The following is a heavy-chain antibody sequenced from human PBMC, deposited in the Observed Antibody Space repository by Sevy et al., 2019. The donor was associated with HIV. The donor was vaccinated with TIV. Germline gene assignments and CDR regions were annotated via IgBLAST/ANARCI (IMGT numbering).Heavy chain of an antibody. CDR3: ARDLRGVSAGMDV. CDR2: ISGSGGST. CDR1: GFTFSSYA. Sequence: GGSLRLSCAASGFTFSSYAMSWVRQAPGKGLEWVSAISGSGGSTYYADSVKGRFTISRDNSKNSLYLQMNSLRAEDTAVYYCARDLRGVSAGMDVWGQGTTVTVSS. J-gene: IGHJ6*02. V-gene: IGHV3-23*01. D-gene: IGHD2-21*01.